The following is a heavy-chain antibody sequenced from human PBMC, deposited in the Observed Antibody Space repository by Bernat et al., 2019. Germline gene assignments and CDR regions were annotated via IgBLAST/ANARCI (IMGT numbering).Heavy chain of an antibody. CDR1: GFTFSSYA. CDR2: ISGSGGST. D-gene: IGHD6-13*01. CDR3: AKLRLSSSSWYYFDY. V-gene: IGHV3-23*01. Sequence: EVQLLESGGGLVQPGGSLRLSCAASGFTFSSYAMSWVRQAPGKGLEWVSAISGSGGSTYYADSVKGRFTISRDNSKNTLYLQMSSLRAEDTAVYYCAKLRLSSSSWYYFDYWGQGTLVTVSS. J-gene: IGHJ4*02.